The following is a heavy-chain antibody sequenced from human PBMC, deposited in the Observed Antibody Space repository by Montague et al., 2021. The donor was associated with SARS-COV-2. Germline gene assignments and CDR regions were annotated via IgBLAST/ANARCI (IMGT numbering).Heavy chain of an antibody. J-gene: IGHJ3*02. CDR1: GFTFSSYA. D-gene: IGHD3-10*01. CDR3: ARAAQKQYVLLWFGELLHDAFDI. Sequence: SLRLSFAASGFTFSSYAMHWVRQAPGKGLEWVAVISYDGSNKYYADSVKGRFTISRDNSKNTLYLQMNSLRAEDTAVYYCARAAQKQYVLLWFGELLHDAFDIWDQGTMVTVSS. V-gene: IGHV3-30-3*01. CDR2: ISYDGSNK.